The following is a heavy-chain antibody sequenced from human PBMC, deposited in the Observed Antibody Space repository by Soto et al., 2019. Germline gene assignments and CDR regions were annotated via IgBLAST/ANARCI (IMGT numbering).Heavy chain of an antibody. CDR2: ISAYNGNT. J-gene: IGHJ5*02. CDR3: AKKELQGTGIAVAGT. V-gene: IGHV1-18*01. CDR1: GYTFTSYG. D-gene: IGHD6-19*01. Sequence: GASVKVSCKASGYTFTSYGISWVRQAPGQGLEWMGWISAYNGNTNYAQKLQGRVTMTTDTSTSTAYMELRSLRAEDTAVYYCAKKELQGTGIAVAGTWGQGTLVTVSS.